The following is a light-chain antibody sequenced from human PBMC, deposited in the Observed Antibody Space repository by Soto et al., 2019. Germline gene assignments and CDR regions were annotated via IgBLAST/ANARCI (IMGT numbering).Light chain of an antibody. Sequence: QSFLTQPPSVSGAPEQRVTISCTGSSSNIWATYDLHWYQQLPGKDPKLLIYANTNRPSGFPDRFSGSKSVTSASLAITGLQDEDEVEYYCQPYDSSLXRYVLGTGTKVX. V-gene: IGLV1-40*01. CDR1: SSNIWATYD. CDR2: ANT. J-gene: IGLJ1*01. CDR3: QPYDSSLXRYV.